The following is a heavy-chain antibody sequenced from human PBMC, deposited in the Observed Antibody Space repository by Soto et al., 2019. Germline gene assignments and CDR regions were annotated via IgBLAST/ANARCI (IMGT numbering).Heavy chain of an antibody. Sequence: QVQLQQWGAGLLKPSETLSLTCAVYGGSFSGYYWNWIRQPPGKGLEWIGEINHSGSTNYNPSLKSXXTXSXXTSRSQFSLKLSSVTAADTAVYYCARAIAVAGLGYWGQGTLVTVSS. V-gene: IGHV4-34*01. CDR1: GGSFSGYY. J-gene: IGHJ4*02. D-gene: IGHD6-19*01. CDR3: ARAIAVAGLGY. CDR2: INHSGST.